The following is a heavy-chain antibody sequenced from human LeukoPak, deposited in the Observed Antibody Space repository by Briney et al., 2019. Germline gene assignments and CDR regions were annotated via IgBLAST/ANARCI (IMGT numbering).Heavy chain of an antibody. Sequence: PGGSLRLSCAASGFTFSTYWMNWVRQAPGKGLEWVANIKQDGGETYYVDSVKGRFTISRDNAKNSLYLQMNSLRPEDTAVYYCAKDKARAADYYFDYWGHGTLVTVSS. J-gene: IGHJ4*01. CDR2: IKQDGGET. CDR1: GFTFSTYW. D-gene: IGHD6-13*01. V-gene: IGHV3-7*01. CDR3: AKDKARAADYYFDY.